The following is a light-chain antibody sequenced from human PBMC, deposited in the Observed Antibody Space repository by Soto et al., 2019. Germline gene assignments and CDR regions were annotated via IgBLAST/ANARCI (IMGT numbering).Light chain of an antibody. CDR2: HAS. V-gene: IGKV3-15*01. CDR1: QSIGTS. J-gene: IGKJ2*01. Sequence: EIVMTQSPATLSVSPGERATLSCRASQSIGTSLAWYQQTPGQAPRLLIYHASTRATGIPARFSGSGSGTEFTLTISSLQSEDFALYYCQQYNNWPPEYTFGQGTKLDIK. CDR3: QQYNNWPPEYT.